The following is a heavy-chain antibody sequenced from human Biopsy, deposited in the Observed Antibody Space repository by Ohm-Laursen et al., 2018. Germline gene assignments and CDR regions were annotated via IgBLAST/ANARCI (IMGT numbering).Heavy chain of an antibody. D-gene: IGHD3-16*01. V-gene: IGHV3-21*01. J-gene: IGHJ5*01. CDR2: ISEASSHI. CDR1: GFSVSSYD. Sequence: SLRLSCSASGFSVSSYDMNWVRQAPGKGLEWISYISEASSHIYDADSVRGRFTVARDIAKNSLYLQLNSLRAADTAIYYCATELLPPGVGGPWLDSWGQGTPVTVSS. CDR3: ATELLPPGVGGPWLDS.